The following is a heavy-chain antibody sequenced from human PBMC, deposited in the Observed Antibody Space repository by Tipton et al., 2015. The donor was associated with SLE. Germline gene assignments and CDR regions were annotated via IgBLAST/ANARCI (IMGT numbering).Heavy chain of an antibody. D-gene: IGHD3-16*02. CDR2: IYYSGST. Sequence: TLSLTCTVSGGSISSSSYYLGWIRQPPGKGLEWIGSIYYSGSTYYNPSLKSRVTISVDTSKNQFSLKLSSVTAADTAVYYCASSVWGSYRYYYFDYWGQGTLVTVSS. CDR3: ASSVWGSYRYYYFDY. CDR1: GGSISSSSYY. J-gene: IGHJ4*02. V-gene: IGHV4-39*07.